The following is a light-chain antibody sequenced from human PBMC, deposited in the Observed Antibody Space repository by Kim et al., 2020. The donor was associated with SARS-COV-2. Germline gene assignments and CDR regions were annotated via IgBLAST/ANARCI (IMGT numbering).Light chain of an antibody. V-gene: IGLV6-57*04. Sequence: NFMLTQPHSVSESPGKTVTISCTRSSGSIASNYVQWYQQRPGSAPTTVIYEDNQRPSGVPDRFSGSIDSSSNSASLTISGLKTEDEADYYCQSYDSSNPCVFGGGTQQTVL. CDR2: EDN. CDR1: SGSIASNY. CDR3: QSYDSSNPCV. J-gene: IGLJ3*02.